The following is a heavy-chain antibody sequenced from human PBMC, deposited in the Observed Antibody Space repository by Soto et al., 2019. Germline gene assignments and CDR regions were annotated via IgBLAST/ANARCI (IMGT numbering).Heavy chain of an antibody. J-gene: IGHJ5*02. CDR1: GAPISAFY. CDR3: ARRRDGYTGVWFDP. Sequence: SETLSLTCTVSGAPISAFYWSWIRQSPGKRLEWIGHIYYTGSTNYNPSLNSRVTISLDTSKNQFSLRLNSVTAADTAVYYCARRRDGYTGVWFDPWGQGTLLTVSS. V-gene: IGHV4-59*01. D-gene: IGHD5-12*01. CDR2: IYYTGST.